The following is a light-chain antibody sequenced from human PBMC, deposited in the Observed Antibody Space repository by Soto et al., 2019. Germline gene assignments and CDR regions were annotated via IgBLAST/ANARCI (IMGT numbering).Light chain of an antibody. CDR3: LQHNNYPWT. J-gene: IGKJ1*01. CDR2: ATS. Sequence: DIQMTQSPSAISASVGDRVTITCRASQDISNYLAWFQQKPGKVPERLIYATSSLQSGVPSRFSGSGSGTEFTLTISSLQPKDSATYYCLQHNNYPWTFGQGTKVEI. V-gene: IGKV1-17*03. CDR1: QDISNY.